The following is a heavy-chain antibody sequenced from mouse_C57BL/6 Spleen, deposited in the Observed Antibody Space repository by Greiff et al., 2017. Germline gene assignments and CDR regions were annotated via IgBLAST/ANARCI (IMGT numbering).Heavy chain of an antibody. V-gene: IGHV1-26*01. CDR1: GYTFTDYY. J-gene: IGHJ1*03. CDR3: ARAHLVPWYFDF. D-gene: IGHD2-2*01. Sequence: EVQLQQSGPELVKPGASVKISCKASGYTFTDYYMNWVKQSHGKSLEWIGDINPNNGGTRYNQKFKGKATLSVDKSSSTAYMELRSLTSEDSAVYYCARAHLVPWYFDFWGTGTTVTVSS. CDR2: INPNNGGT.